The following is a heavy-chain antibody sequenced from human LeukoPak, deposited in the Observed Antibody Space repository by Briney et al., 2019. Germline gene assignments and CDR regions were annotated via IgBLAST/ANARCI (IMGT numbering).Heavy chain of an antibody. CDR1: GSISSYY. Sequence: PSETLSLTCTVSGSISSYYWTWIRQSPGKGLDWIGHSYFTGNPNYNPSLKSRVTISVDTPKNQFSLELTSVTAAYTAVYYCAGIRSTVGWRSFDYWGQGILVTVSS. CDR3: AGIRSTVGWRSFDY. CDR2: SYFTGNP. J-gene: IGHJ4*02. D-gene: IGHD4-23*01. V-gene: IGHV4-59*08.